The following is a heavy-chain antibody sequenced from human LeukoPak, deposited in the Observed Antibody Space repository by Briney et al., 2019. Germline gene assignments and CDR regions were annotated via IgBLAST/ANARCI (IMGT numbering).Heavy chain of an antibody. V-gene: IGHV1-3*01. CDR2: INAGNGNT. D-gene: IGHD3-22*01. Sequence: ASVKVSCKASGYTFTDYTMHWLRQAPGQRLEWMGWINAGNGNTKYSQKFQGRVTITRDTSASTAYMELSSLRSEDTAVYYCARDLAPYYYDSSGYSFAYWGQGTLVTVSS. CDR1: GYTFTDYT. CDR3: ARDLAPYYYDSSGYSFAY. J-gene: IGHJ4*02.